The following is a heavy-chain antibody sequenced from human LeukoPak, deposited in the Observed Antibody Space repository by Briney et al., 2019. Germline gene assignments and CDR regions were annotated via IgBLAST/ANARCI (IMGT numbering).Heavy chain of an antibody. J-gene: IGHJ4*02. CDR3: ARDRIAAGGFDY. V-gene: IGHV4-30-4*01. Sequence: PSQTLSLTCTVSGGSISSGGYYWSWIRQPAGKGLAGIGYIYYSGSTYYNPSLKSRVTISVDTSKNQFSLKLSSVTAADTAVYYCARDRIAAGGFDYWGQGTLVTVSS. CDR1: GGSISSGGYY. D-gene: IGHD6-13*01. CDR2: IYYSGST.